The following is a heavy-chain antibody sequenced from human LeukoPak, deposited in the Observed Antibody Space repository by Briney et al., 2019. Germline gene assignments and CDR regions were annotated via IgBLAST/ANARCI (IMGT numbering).Heavy chain of an antibody. V-gene: IGHV4-59*01. J-gene: IGHJ6*03. D-gene: IGHD2-2*01. CDR2: VYYSGST. CDR3: ARGHQLLSYYYYYMDV. Sequence: SETLSLTCTVSGGSSNTYYWTWIRQPPGKGLEWIGYVYYSGSTNYNPSLKSRATISLDTSENQFSLKLSSVTAADTAVYYCARGHQLLSYYYYYMDVWGKGTTVTVSS. CDR1: GGSSNTYY.